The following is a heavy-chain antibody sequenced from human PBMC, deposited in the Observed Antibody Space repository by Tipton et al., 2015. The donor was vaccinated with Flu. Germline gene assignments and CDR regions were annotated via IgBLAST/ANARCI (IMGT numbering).Heavy chain of an antibody. V-gene: IGHV3-21*01. J-gene: IGHJ4*02. Sequence: SLRLSCAASGFTFSSHSMNWVRQAPGKGLEWVSSISSSGNDIYYADSVKGRFSISTDSTTNSVYLQMNSLRAEDTAVYYCARGYDILTDGGGYFDYWGQGTLVTVSS. CDR2: ISSSGNDI. CDR3: ARGYDILTDGGGYFDY. CDR1: GFTFSSHS. D-gene: IGHD3-9*01.